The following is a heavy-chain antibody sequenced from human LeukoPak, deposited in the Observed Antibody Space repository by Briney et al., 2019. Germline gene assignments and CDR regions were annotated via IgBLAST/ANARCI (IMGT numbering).Heavy chain of an antibody. Sequence: ASVKVSCKASGCTFTVYYMQWRGEVPGQGLEWMGWINPNSGGTNYAQKFQGRVAMTRDTSISTAYMELSRLRSDDTAVYNCASQAPGAGGRFDIWGRGTMVTVSS. CDR3: ASQAPGAGGRFDI. J-gene: IGHJ3*02. CDR1: GCTFTVYY. CDR2: INPNSGGT. D-gene: IGHD7-27*01. V-gene: IGHV1-2*02.